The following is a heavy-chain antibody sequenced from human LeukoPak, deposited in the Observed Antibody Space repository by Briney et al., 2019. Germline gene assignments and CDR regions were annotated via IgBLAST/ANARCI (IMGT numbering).Heavy chain of an antibody. CDR1: GFTVSSNA. V-gene: IGHV3-30-3*01. D-gene: IGHD6-19*01. J-gene: IGHJ6*02. CDR2: ISYDGSNK. Sequence: GRSLTLAWETSGFTVSSNAMDCVRQAPGKGMEWVAVISYDGSNKYYADSVKGRFTISRDNSKNTLYLQMNSLRAEDTAVYYCARVGDSGAVAHGMDVWGQGTTVTVSS. CDR3: ARVGDSGAVAHGMDV.